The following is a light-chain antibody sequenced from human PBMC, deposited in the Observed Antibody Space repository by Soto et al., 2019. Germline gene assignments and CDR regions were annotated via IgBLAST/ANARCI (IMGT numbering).Light chain of an antibody. CDR1: NSNIGSYT. CDR3: AAWDESLNGVA. V-gene: IGLV1-44*01. J-gene: IGLJ2*01. CDR2: SSN. Sequence: QSVLTQPPSASATPGQRVTISCFGSNSNIGSYTVNWYRQHPGTAPKLLIYSSNQRPSGVPDRFSASKSGTSASLAFSGLQSADEADYYCAAWDESLNGVAFGGGTKLTVL.